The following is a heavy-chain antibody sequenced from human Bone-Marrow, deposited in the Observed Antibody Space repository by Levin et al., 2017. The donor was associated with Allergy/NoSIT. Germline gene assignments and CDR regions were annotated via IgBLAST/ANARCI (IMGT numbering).Heavy chain of an antibody. V-gene: IGHV3-30*18. CDR1: GFTFDTYG. D-gene: IGHD4-17*01. CDR2: ISYDGSDK. J-gene: IGHJ6*04. Sequence: GGSLRLSCAASGFTFDTYGMHWVRQAPGKGLEWVASISYDGSDKYYADSVRGRFTISRDTSKNTLFLQMNSLTAADTALYYCSQEETDYGDYVGTYGLDVWGEGTTVTVSS. CDR3: SQEETDYGDYVGTYGLDV.